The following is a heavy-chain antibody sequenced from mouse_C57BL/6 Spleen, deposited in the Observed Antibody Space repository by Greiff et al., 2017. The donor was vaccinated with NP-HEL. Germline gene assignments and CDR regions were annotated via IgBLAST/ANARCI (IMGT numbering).Heavy chain of an antibody. Sequence: VQLQQSGAELVKPGASVKISCKASGYAFSSYWMNWVKQRPGKGLEWIGQIYPGDGDTNYNGKFKGKATLTADKSSSTAYMQLSSLTSEDSAVYFCARSIATDYFDYWGQGTTLTVSS. CDR1: GYAFSSYW. CDR2: IYPGDGDT. CDR3: ARSIATDYFDY. V-gene: IGHV1-80*01. J-gene: IGHJ2*01. D-gene: IGHD1-1*01.